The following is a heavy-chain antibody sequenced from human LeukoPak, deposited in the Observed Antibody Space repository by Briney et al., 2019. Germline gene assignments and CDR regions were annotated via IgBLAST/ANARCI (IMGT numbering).Heavy chain of an antibody. CDR3: TRGSGSMSWFDP. J-gene: IGHJ5*02. CDR1: GYTFTAHH. CDR2: INANSGGT. D-gene: IGHD3-10*01. Sequence: GASVKVSCKTSGYTFTAHHVHWVRQAPGQGLEWMGWINANSGGTKYAEKFQGRVTMTRDTSISTAYMDLNRLRSDDTAVYYCTRGSGSMSWFDPWGQGALVTVSS. V-gene: IGHV1-2*02.